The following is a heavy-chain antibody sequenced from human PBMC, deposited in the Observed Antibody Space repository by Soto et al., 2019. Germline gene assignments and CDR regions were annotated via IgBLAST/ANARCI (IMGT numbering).Heavy chain of an antibody. Sequence: EVQLVESGGGLVQPGGSLSLSCAASGFTFSSYAMNWVRQAPGKGLEWGSYISISSTNIYYADSVKGRFTISRDNGKNALYLQRNNLGVEDTAVYYSARCGGGFCTDDMCPSSAFDIWGQGTMVTVSS. CDR3: ARCGGGFCTDDMCPSSAFDI. V-gene: IGHV3-48*01. J-gene: IGHJ3*02. CDR1: GFTFSSYA. CDR2: ISISSTNI. D-gene: IGHD2-8*01.